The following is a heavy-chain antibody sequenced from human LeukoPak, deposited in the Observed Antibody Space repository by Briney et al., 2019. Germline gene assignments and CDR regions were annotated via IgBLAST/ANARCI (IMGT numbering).Heavy chain of an antibody. CDR3: ARDASPFTYDSSGPSSP. D-gene: IGHD3-22*01. CDR1: GFTFSSYS. Sequence: PGGSLRLSCAASGFTFSSYSMNWVRQAPGKGLEWVSSISSSSSYIYYADSVKGRFTISRDNAKNSLYLQMNSLRAEDTAVYYCARDASPFTYDSSGPSSPWGQGTLVTVSS. CDR2: ISSSSSYI. J-gene: IGHJ5*02. V-gene: IGHV3-21*01.